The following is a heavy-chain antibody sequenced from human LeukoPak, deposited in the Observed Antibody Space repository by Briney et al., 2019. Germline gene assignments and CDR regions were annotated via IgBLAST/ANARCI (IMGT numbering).Heavy chain of an antibody. CDR1: GYTFTSYG. V-gene: IGHV1-18*01. D-gene: IGHD6-13*01. CDR2: ISAYNGNT. Sequence: ASVKVSCKASGYTFTSYGISWVRQAPGQGLEWMGWISAYNGNTNYAQKFQGRVTMTEDTSTDTAYMELSSLRSEDTAVYYCATSEYSSSWYYFDYWGQGTLVTVSS. CDR3: ATSEYSSSWYYFDY. J-gene: IGHJ4*02.